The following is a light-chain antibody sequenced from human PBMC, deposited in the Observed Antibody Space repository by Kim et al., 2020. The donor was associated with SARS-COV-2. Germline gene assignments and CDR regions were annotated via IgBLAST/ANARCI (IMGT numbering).Light chain of an antibody. CDR3: QQYKRYPYA. CDR1: ESMRSW. V-gene: IGKV1-5*01. Sequence: SASVGHRDTTSGRASESMRSWVAVYQQNRGSAPERVICDASSLESGVPSRYRGSGSETEFTLTISSLQPYDFASYYCQQYKRYPYACDQGTKRDI. CDR2: DAS. J-gene: IGKJ2*01.